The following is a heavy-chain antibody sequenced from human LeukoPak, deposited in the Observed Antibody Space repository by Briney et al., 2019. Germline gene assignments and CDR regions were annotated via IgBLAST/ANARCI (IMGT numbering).Heavy chain of an antibody. D-gene: IGHD6-19*01. CDR3: AKGSKAVLFTRDHYMDV. CDR2: IRYDGSNK. CDR1: GFTFSSYG. V-gene: IGHV3-30*02. Sequence: GGSLRLSCVASGFTFSSYGMHWVRQAPGKGLEWVAFIRYDGSNKYYADSVRGRFTISRDNSKNTLYLHMNSLRAEDTAVYFCAKGSKAVLFTRDHYMDVWGKGTTVTISS. J-gene: IGHJ6*03.